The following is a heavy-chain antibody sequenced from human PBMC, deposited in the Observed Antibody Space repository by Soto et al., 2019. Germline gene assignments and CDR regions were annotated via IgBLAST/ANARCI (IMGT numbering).Heavy chain of an antibody. D-gene: IGHD1-26*01. CDR1: GGSTSSYY. CDR3: ARRWGPTFDF. CDR2: IYYSGST. V-gene: IGHV4-59*01. J-gene: IGHJ4*02. Sequence: SETLSLTCSVSGGSTSSYYWSWIRQPPGKGLEWIGYIYYSGSTDYSPSLKSRVTMSIDTSQNQVSLKLTSVTTADTAVYYCARRWGPTFDFWGQGTLVTVSS.